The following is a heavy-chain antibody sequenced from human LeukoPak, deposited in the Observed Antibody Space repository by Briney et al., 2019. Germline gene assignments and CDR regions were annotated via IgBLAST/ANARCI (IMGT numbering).Heavy chain of an antibody. Sequence: AETLSLTCTVSGGSVNSGTYYWSWIRQPPGKGLEWIGYISYSGSTNYNPSLKSRVTISVDTSKNQFSLKLSSVTAADTAVYYCARGGRWLQFNYWGQGTLGTVSS. V-gene: IGHV4-61*01. D-gene: IGHD5-24*01. CDR3: ARGGRWLQFNY. CDR1: GGSVNSGTYY. J-gene: IGHJ4*02. CDR2: ISYSGST.